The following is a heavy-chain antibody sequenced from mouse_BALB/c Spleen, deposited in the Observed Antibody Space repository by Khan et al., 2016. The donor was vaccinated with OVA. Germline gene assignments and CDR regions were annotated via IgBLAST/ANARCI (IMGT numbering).Heavy chain of an antibody. CDR2: IYPGSDNA. V-gene: IGHV1-81*01. Sequence: VQLQQSGPELVKPGASVKMSCKASGYTFTYYVITWVKQRTGQGLEWIGEIYPGSDNAYYNERFKGKATLTADKSTNTTHMQLSSLTSEDSAVYFCARGDGYYVSFDYWGQGTTLTVSS. J-gene: IGHJ2*01. CDR1: GYTFTYYV. CDR3: ARGDGYYVSFDY. D-gene: IGHD2-3*01.